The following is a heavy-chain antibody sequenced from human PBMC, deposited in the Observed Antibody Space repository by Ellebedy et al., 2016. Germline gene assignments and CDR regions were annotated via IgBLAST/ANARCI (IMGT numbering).Heavy chain of an antibody. V-gene: IGHV1-69*13. CDR1: GGTFSSYA. Sequence: SVKVSXXASGGTFSSYAISWVRQAPGQGLEWMGGIIPIFGTANYAQKFQGRVTITADESTSTAYMELSSLRSEDTAVYYCARGPYSSSDYYMDVWGKGTTVTVSS. D-gene: IGHD6-6*01. CDR3: ARGPYSSSDYYMDV. J-gene: IGHJ6*03. CDR2: IIPIFGTA.